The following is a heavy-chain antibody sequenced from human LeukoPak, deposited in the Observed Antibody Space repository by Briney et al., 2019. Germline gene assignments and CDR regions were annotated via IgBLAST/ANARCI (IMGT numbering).Heavy chain of an antibody. V-gene: IGHV4-59*01. J-gene: IGHJ4*02. CDR3: AREDGHGYCSGGSCYGGFDY. CDR2: IYYSGST. Sequence: SETLSLTCTVSGGSISSYYWSWIRQPPGKGLEWIGYIYYSGSTNYNPSLKSRVTISVDTSKNQFSLKLSSVTAADTAVYYCAREDGHGYCSGGSCYGGFDYWGQGTLVTVSS. CDR1: GGSISSYY. D-gene: IGHD2-15*01.